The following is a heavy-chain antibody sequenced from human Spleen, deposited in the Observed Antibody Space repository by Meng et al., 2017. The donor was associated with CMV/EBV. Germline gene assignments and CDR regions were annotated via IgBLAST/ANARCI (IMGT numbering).Heavy chain of an antibody. CDR1: GFTFSSYG. CDR2: IRYDGSNK. J-gene: IGHJ4*02. CDR3: ANAGDSSGYYMGNFDD. D-gene: IGHD3-22*01. Sequence: GGSLRLSCAASGFTFSSYGMHWVRQAPGKGLEWVAFIRYDGSNKYYADSVKGRFTISRDNSKNTLYLQMNSLRAEDTAVYYCANAGDSSGYYMGNFDDWGQGTLVTVSS. V-gene: IGHV3-30*02.